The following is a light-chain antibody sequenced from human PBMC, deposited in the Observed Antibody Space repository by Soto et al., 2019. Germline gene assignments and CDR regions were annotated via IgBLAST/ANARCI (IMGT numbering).Light chain of an antibody. Sequence: EVVMTQTPATLSVSPGERATLSCRASQSVSPNLAWYQQKPGQAPRLLIYGASTRATGIPARFSGSGSGTEFPLTISSLQSEDFGVYYCQHYNNWPPWTFGQGTKVEIK. CDR1: QSVSPN. V-gene: IGKV3-15*01. CDR3: QHYNNWPPWT. CDR2: GAS. J-gene: IGKJ1*01.